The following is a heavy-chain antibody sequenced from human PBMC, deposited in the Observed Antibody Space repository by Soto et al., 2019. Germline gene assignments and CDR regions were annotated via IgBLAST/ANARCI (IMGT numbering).Heavy chain of an antibody. V-gene: IGHV4-4*07. CDR1: SDSISSYY. D-gene: IGHD6-19*01. CDR3: ERAPTQWLALFDY. Sequence: SETLSLTCTVSSDSISSYYWTLIRQPAGKGLEWLGRVHASGTTNYNPSLKSRVTMSLDTYKNHFSLKLNSVTAADTAVYYCERAPTQWLALFDYWGQGTLVT. J-gene: IGHJ4*02. CDR2: VHASGTT.